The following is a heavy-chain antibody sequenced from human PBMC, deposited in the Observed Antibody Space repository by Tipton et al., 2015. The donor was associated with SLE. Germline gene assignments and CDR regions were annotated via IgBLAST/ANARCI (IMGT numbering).Heavy chain of an antibody. D-gene: IGHD6-19*01. Sequence: TLSLTCTVSGGSISSHYWSWIRQPPGKGLEWIGYIYYSGSTNYNPSLKSRVTISVDTSKNQFSLKLSSVTAADTAVYYCATNMWLLRDKLDYWGQGTLVTVSS. CDR1: GGSISSHY. CDR2: IYYSGST. J-gene: IGHJ4*02. CDR3: ATNMWLLRDKLDY. V-gene: IGHV4-59*11.